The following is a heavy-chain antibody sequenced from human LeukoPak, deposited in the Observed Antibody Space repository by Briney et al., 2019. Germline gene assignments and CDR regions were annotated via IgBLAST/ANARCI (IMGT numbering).Heavy chain of an antibody. CDR3: AKLREWELPDLFDY. CDR2: ISGSGGSR. J-gene: IGHJ4*02. CDR1: GFTFSTYG. V-gene: IGHV3-23*01. Sequence: GGSLRLSCAASGFTFSTYGMSWVRQAPGKGLEWVSGISGSGGSRFYTDSVKGRFTISRDNSKNTLYLQMSSLRAEDTAVYYCAKLREWELPDLFDYWGQGTPVTVSS. D-gene: IGHD1-26*01.